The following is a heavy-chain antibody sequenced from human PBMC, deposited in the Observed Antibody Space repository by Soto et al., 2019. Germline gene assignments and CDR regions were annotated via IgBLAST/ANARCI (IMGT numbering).Heavy chain of an antibody. D-gene: IGHD4-17*01. Sequence: ASVKVSCKASGYTFTSYGISWVRQAPGQGREWMGWISAYNGNTNYAQKLQGRVTMTTDKSTSTAYMELRSLRSDDTAVYYCARDHGGFDYGDYLPFDYWGQGTLVTVSS. V-gene: IGHV1-18*01. CDR2: ISAYNGNT. CDR1: GYTFTSYG. J-gene: IGHJ4*02. CDR3: ARDHGGFDYGDYLPFDY.